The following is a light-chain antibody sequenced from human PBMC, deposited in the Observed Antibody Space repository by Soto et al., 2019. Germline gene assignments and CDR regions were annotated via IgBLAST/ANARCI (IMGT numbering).Light chain of an antibody. CDR1: QSFSSY. CDR2: DAS. J-gene: IGKJ5*01. CDR3: QQRSNWLT. Sequence: EIMLTQSPGTLSLSPGERATLSCRASQSFSSYLAWYQQKPGQAPRLLIYDASNRATGIPARFSGSGSGTDFTLTISSLEPEDFAVYYCQQRSNWLTFGQGTRLEIK. V-gene: IGKV3-11*01.